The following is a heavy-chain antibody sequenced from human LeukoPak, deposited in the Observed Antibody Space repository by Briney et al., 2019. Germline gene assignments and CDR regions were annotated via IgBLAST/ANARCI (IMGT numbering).Heavy chain of an antibody. CDR2: IYPGDSET. CDR3: ARPTSLAFDY. CDR1: GYSFSTYW. D-gene: IGHD1-1*01. J-gene: IGHJ4*02. V-gene: IGHV5-51*01. Sequence: GESLRISCKGSGYSFSTYWIAWVRQMPGQGLEWIGIIYPGDSETRYSPSFQGQVTISADKSISTAYLQWSSLKASDTAMYYCARPTSLAFDYWGQGTQVTVSS.